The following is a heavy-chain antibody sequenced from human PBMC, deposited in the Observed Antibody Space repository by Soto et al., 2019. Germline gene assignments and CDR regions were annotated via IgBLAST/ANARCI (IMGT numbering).Heavy chain of an antibody. J-gene: IGHJ4*02. D-gene: IGHD3-22*01. CDR1: GFSFDDYA. CDR3: VKGEYYYDSSGYYPFDY. CDR2: ISWNSGEI. Sequence: PGGSLRLSCAASGFSFDDYAMHWVRRAPGKGLEWVSGISWNSGEIGYADSVKGRFTISRDNSKNTQYLQMSSLRADDTAVYYCVKGEYYYDSSGYYPFDYWGQGTLVTVSS. V-gene: IGHV3-9*01.